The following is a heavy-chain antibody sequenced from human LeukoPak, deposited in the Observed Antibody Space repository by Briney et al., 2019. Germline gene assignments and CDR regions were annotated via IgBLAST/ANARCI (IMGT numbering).Heavy chain of an antibody. CDR1: GGSISSGRYY. J-gene: IGHJ5*02. D-gene: IGHD3-9*01. V-gene: IGHV4-31*03. CDR2: NYYSASP. Sequence: PSETLSLTCTVSGGSISSGRYYWSWIRQHPGKGLEWIGSNYYSASPHYNPSLKSRVTISVDTSKNQFSLNLNSVTAADTAVYYCARGYFDWLLNPRSSWFDPWGQGTLVTVSS. CDR3: ARGYFDWLLNPRSSWFDP.